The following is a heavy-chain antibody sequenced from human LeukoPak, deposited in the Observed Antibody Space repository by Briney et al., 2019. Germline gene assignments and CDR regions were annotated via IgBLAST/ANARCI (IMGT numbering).Heavy chain of an antibody. V-gene: IGHV4-61*02. D-gene: IGHD3-22*01. Sequence: SETLSLTCTVSSGSISSSSYYWGWIRQPPGKGLEWIGRIYTSGSTNYNPSLKSRVTISVDTSKNQFSLKLSSVTAADTAVYYCAREYEDYYDSSGYNWFDPWGQGTLVTVSS. CDR1: SGSISSSSYY. CDR2: IYTSGST. J-gene: IGHJ5*02. CDR3: AREYEDYYDSSGYNWFDP.